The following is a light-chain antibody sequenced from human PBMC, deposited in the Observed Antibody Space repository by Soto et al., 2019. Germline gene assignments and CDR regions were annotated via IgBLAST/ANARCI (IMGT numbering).Light chain of an antibody. J-gene: IGLJ2*01. Sequence: QSVLTQAPSASGAPGQRVTMSCSGSSSNIGTNTVNWYQQLPGAPPKFLIYDNYRRPSGVRDRFSGSQSGTSASLAISGLQFEDEADYYCSAWDDSLNRPVFGGGTKLTVL. V-gene: IGLV1-44*01. CDR2: DNY. CDR1: SSNIGTNT. CDR3: SAWDDSLNRPV.